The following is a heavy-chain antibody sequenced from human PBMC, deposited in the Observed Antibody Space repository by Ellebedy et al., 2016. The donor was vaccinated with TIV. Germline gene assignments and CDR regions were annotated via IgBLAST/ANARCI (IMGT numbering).Heavy chain of an antibody. D-gene: IGHD6-13*01. CDR2: IYYSGST. CDR3: ASRPVDSSSWPFDY. Sequence: MPSETLSLTCTVPGGPISSYYWSWIRQPPGKGLEWIGYIYYSGSTNYNPSLKSRVTISVDTSKNQFSLKLSSVTAADTAVYYCASRPVDSSSWPFDYWGQGTLVTVSS. CDR1: GGPISSYY. J-gene: IGHJ4*02. V-gene: IGHV4-59*01.